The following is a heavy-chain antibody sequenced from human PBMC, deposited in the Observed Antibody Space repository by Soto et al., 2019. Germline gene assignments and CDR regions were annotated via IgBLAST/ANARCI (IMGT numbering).Heavy chain of an antibody. CDR3: SRGSIGWSGIDH. CDR2: MNEDGSHI. D-gene: IGHD6-19*01. Sequence: EVQLVESGGGLVQPGGSLRLSCTASGFTFSSHWMHWVRQAPGKGLVWVSRMNEDGSHILYADSVKGRFTISRDNSKNTLFLQMNSLGAEDTAVYFCSRGSIGWSGIDHLGQGILVSVSS. V-gene: IGHV3-74*01. CDR1: GFTFSSHW. J-gene: IGHJ4*02.